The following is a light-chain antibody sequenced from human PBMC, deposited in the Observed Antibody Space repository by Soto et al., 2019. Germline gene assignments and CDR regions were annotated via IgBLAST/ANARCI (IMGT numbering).Light chain of an antibody. CDR2: GIS. CDR3: LQYKNSPTWT. J-gene: IGKJ1*01. CDR1: QSVVSNF. V-gene: IGKV3-20*01. Sequence: EIVLTQSPGTLSLPPGERATLSCRASQSVVSNFFAWYQQKFGQAPRLLIYGISSRATGITDRFSGSGSGTDFTLTISRLEPEDFAVYYCLQYKNSPTWTFGQGTKVE.